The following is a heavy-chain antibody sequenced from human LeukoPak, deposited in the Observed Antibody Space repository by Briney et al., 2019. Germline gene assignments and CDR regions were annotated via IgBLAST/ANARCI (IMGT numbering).Heavy chain of an antibody. CDR3: ARAVKGEGLGFDY. D-gene: IGHD1-26*01. Sequence: SETLSLTCTVSGGSISSHYWSWIRQPPGKGLEWIGYIYYSGSTNYNPSLKSRVTISVDTSKNQFSLKLSSVTAADTAVYYCARAVKGEGLGFDYWGQGTLVTVSS. V-gene: IGHV4-59*11. CDR1: GGSISSHY. J-gene: IGHJ4*02. CDR2: IYYSGST.